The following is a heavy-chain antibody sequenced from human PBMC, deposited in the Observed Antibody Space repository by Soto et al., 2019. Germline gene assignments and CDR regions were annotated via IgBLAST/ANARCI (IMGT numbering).Heavy chain of an antibody. Sequence: GASVKVSCKASGYTLTSYGISWVRQAPGQGLEWRGWISAYNGNTNYAQKLQGRVTMTTDTSTRTAYMELRSLRSDDTAVYYCARFSSSGYYRLFYYYYGMDVWGQGTTVTVSS. CDR3: ARFSSSGYYRLFYYYYGMDV. D-gene: IGHD3-22*01. J-gene: IGHJ6*02. CDR2: ISAYNGNT. CDR1: GYTLTSYG. V-gene: IGHV1-18*01.